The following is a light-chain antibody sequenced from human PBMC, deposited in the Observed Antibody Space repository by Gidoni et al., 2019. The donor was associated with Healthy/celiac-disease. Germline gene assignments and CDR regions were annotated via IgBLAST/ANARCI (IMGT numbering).Light chain of an antibody. CDR2: DAS. Sequence: EIVLTQSPATLSLSPGERATLSCSASQSVSSYLAWYQQKPGQAPSLLISDASNRATGIPARFSGSGSGTDVTLTISSLEPEDFAVYYCQQRSNWPGTFGPGTKVDIK. CDR1: QSVSSY. CDR3: QQRSNWPGT. V-gene: IGKV3-11*01. J-gene: IGKJ3*01.